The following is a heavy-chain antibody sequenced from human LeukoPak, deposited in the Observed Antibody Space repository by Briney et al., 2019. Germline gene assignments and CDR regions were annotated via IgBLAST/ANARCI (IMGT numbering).Heavy chain of an antibody. J-gene: IGHJ4*02. CDR1: GGSITNTNW. CDR2: INHSGST. V-gene: IGHV4-4*02. D-gene: IGHD3-10*02. CDR3: ARTYYYVTRGKND. Sequence: PSETLSLTCAVSGGSITNTNWWSWLRQPPGKGLEWIGEINHSGSTNYNPSLKSRVTISVDKSKNQFSLKLSSVTAADTAVYYCARTYYYVTRGKNDWGQGTLVTVSS.